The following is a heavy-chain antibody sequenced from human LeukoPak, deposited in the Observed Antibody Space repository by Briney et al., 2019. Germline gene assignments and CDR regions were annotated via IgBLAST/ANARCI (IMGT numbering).Heavy chain of an antibody. D-gene: IGHD6-6*01. Sequence: SETLSLTCAVYGGSFSGYYWSWIRQPTGKGLEWIGEINHSGSTNYNPSLKSRVTISVDTSKNQFSLKLSSVTAADTAVYYCARRKTSIAARRLGWFDPWGQGTLVTVSS. V-gene: IGHV4-34*01. CDR2: INHSGST. J-gene: IGHJ5*02. CDR1: GGSFSGYY. CDR3: ARRKTSIAARRLGWFDP.